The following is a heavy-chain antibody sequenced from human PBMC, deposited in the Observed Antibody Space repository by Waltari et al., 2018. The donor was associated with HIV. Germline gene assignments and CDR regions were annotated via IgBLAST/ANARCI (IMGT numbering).Heavy chain of an antibody. V-gene: IGHV1-8*01. J-gene: IGHJ4*02. CDR3: ARGLRYFDWYPGPTDS. CDR1: GYTFTSYD. CDR2: INPNSGKT. Sequence: QVQLVQSGAEVKEPGASVRVSCKTSGYTFTSYDVIWVRQATGQGLEWVGWINPNSGKTGYAQKFQGRVTMTWNTSISTAFMDLTSLKSDDTAVFYCARGLRYFDWYPGPTDSWGQGTLVTVSS. D-gene: IGHD3-9*01.